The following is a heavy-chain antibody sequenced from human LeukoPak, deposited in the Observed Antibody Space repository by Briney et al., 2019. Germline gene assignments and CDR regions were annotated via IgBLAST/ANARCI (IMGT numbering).Heavy chain of an antibody. CDR1: GFIFSNYG. J-gene: IGHJ4*02. D-gene: IGHD4-17*01. Sequence: PGGSLRLSCAASGFIFSNYGMHWVRQAPGKGLELVAGIWYDGSNKYYADSVKGRFTISRDNSKNTLYLQMNSLRAEDTALYYCARDRVHTVTTDYFDFWGQGTPVTVSS. V-gene: IGHV3-33*01. CDR3: ARDRVHTVTTDYFDF. CDR2: IWYDGSNK.